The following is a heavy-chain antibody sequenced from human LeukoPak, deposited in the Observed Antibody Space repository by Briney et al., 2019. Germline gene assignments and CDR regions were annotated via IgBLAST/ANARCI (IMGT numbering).Heavy chain of an antibody. V-gene: IGHV1-18*01. CDR1: GYTFTSYG. CDR2: ISAYNGNT. D-gene: IGHD3-9*01. J-gene: IGHJ6*03. CDR3: ARVARGYGILTGYYYYMDV. Sequence: GASVKVSCKASGYTFTSYGISWVRQAPGQGLEWMGWISAYNGNTNYAQKLQGRVTMTTDTSTSTAYMELRSLRSDDTAVYYCARVARGYGILTGYYYYMDVWGKGPTVTISS.